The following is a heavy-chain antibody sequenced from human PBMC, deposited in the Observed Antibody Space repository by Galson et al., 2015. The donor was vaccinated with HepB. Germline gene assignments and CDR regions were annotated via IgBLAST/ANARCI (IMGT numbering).Heavy chain of an antibody. CDR3: ARDAGGFRDGYGDYYWFDP. J-gene: IGHJ5*02. CDR2: VRSAAGNT. V-gene: IGHV3-21*03. Sequence: FLRHRCGASGLVFSRSTQNRVGPTPGMGLGWVASVRSAAGNTYDGDSAKGRVTISRDNTKNSLFLQMTRLRAEDKALYYCARDAGGFRDGYGDYYWFDPWGQGTLVTVSS. CDR1: GLVFSRST. D-gene: IGHD4-17*01.